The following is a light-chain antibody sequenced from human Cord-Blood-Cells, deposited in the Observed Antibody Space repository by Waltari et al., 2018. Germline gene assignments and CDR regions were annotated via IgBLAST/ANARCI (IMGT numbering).Light chain of an antibody. Sequence: DIQMTQSPSSLSASVGDRFTITCRASQSISSYLNWYQQKPGNAPKLLIYAASSLQSWFPSRFSGSGSGTDFTLTISSLQPEDFATYYCQQSYSTPWTFGQGTKVEIK. CDR1: QSISSY. CDR2: AAS. J-gene: IGKJ1*01. CDR3: QQSYSTPWT. V-gene: IGKV1-39*01.